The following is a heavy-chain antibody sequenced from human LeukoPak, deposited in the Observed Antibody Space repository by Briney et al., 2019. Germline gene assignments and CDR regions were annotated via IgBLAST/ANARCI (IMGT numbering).Heavy chain of an antibody. CDR1: GGSISSSSYY. J-gene: IGHJ4*02. V-gene: IGHV4-39*07. D-gene: IGHD5-18*01. Sequence: PSETLSLTCTVSGGSISSSSYYWGWIRQPPGKGLEWIGSIYYSGITYHNPSLRSRVTISMETSKNQFSLKLSAVTAADTAVYHCAREDTVMAPGFDYWGQGTLVTVSS. CDR3: AREDTVMAPGFDY. CDR2: IYYSGIT.